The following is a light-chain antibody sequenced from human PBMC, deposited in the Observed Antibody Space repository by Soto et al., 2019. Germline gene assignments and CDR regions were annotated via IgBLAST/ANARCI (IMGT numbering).Light chain of an antibody. CDR3: QQYDNLPLT. J-gene: IGKJ4*01. CDR1: QSISTN. Sequence: EIVMTQSPATLSVSPGERVTLSCRASQSISTNLAWYQQKPGQAPRLLIYGASTRATGIPARFSGSGSGTEFTVTISSLQSEDFAVYYCQQYDNLPLTFGGGTKVEIK. V-gene: IGKV3-15*01. CDR2: GAS.